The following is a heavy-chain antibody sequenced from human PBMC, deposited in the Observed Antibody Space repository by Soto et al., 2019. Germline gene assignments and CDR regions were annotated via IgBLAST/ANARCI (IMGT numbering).Heavy chain of an antibody. V-gene: IGHV1-69*12. D-gene: IGHD5-18*01. CDR1: GGSFRSYA. CDR2: IIPIFGTP. CDR3: AYSANHRYFFDS. J-gene: IGHJ5*01. Sequence: QVQLVQSGAEVKKSGSSVKVSCKASGGSFRSYAVNWVRQAPGQGLECLGGIIPIFGTPNYAQKFHGRVSITADESTSTVYMDLISLTSEDTAVYYCAYSANHRYFFDSWGQGTLVTVSS.